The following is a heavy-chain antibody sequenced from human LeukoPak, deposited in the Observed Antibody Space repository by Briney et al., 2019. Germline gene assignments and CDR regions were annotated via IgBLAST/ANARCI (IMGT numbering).Heavy chain of an antibody. CDR1: GGYISSTSYF. Sequence: TSETLSLTCTVSGGYISSTSYFWGWVRQPPGEGLEWIGSIYYGGRTYYNPSLKSRVTVSVDTSKNHISLTVRSVTAADTAVYYCARQIPDERGYYQYYFDYWAREPWSPSPQ. CDR2: IYYGGRT. J-gene: IGHJ4*02. D-gene: IGHD3-22*01. V-gene: IGHV4-39*01. CDR3: ARQIPDERGYYQYYFDY.